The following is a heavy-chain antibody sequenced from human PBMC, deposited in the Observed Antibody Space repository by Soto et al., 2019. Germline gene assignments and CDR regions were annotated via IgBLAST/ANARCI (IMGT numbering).Heavy chain of an antibody. D-gene: IGHD3-22*01. CDR3: ARGLNYYDSSGYRTDWFDP. J-gene: IGHJ5*02. Sequence: PSETLSLTCTVSGGSISSGDYYWSWIRQPPGKGLEWIGYIYYSGSTYYNPSLKSRVTISVDTSKNQFSLKLSSVTAADTAVYYCARGLNYYDSSGYRTDWFDPWGQGTLVTFSS. CDR1: GGSISSGDYY. V-gene: IGHV4-30-4*01. CDR2: IYYSGST.